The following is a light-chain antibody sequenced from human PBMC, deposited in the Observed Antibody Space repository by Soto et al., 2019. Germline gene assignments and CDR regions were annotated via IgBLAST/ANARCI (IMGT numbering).Light chain of an antibody. V-gene: IGKV1-6*02. CDR3: LQDYGESWT. CDR2: AAS. CDR1: RDVGSD. J-gene: IGKJ1*01. Sequence: AKHMNHSPLSLSASFGDTLSMTCRASRDVGSDVSWYQQKPGQAPKLVIYAASNLYTGVPSRFSGRRSGTEFTLTISSLQPEDFASYYCLQDYGESWTFGQGTNVDIK.